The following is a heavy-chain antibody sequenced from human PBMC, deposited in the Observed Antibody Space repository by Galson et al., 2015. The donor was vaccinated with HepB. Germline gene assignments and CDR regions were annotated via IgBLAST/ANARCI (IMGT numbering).Heavy chain of an antibody. V-gene: IGHV4-39*07. CDR1: GASMVNSIYF. J-gene: IGHJ4*02. Sequence: SLTCNVSGASMVNSIYFWGWIRQPPGKGLEYIGSIFHSGDTYHNPSLKSRLTISIDTSMNQFSLRLTSVTAADTAVYYCARDPRTGWSFDYWGRGILVTVSS. D-gene: IGHD6-19*01. CDR3: ARDPRTGWSFDY. CDR2: IFHSGDT.